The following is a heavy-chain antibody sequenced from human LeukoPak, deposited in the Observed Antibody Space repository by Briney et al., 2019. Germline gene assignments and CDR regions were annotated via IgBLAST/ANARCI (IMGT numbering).Heavy chain of an antibody. Sequence: GGSLTLPCVTSGFTFGFNWMTWVRLAPGRGLEWVANIKQDGSEKNYVDSVRGRFTISRDNAKNSLYLQMNSLRAEDTAVYHCPRDTYQLRHWSQGTLVTVSP. D-gene: IGHD2-2*01. CDR1: GFTFGFNW. J-gene: IGHJ4*02. V-gene: IGHV3-7*01. CDR3: PRDTYQLRH. CDR2: IKQDGSEK.